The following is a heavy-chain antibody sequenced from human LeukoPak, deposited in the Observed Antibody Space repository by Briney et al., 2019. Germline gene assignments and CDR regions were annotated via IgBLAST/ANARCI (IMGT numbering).Heavy chain of an antibody. D-gene: IGHD3-9*01. CDR2: INWNGCST. V-gene: IGHV3-20*04. CDR1: GFTFDDYG. J-gene: IGHJ4*02. CDR3: ARAPRADDIFFDS. Sequence: GGSLRLSCAASGFTFDDYGMSWVRQAPGKGLEWVSGINWNGCSTGYADSVKGRFTISRDNAKNSMYLQMNSLRAEDTAVYYCARAPRADDIFFDSWGQGTLVTVST.